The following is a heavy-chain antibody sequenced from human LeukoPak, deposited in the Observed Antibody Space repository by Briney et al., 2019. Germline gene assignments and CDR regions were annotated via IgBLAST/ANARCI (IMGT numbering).Heavy chain of an antibody. J-gene: IGHJ4*02. CDR2: INPNSGGT. V-gene: IGHV1-2*02. Sequence: ASVTVSCKASGYTFTGYYMHWVRQAPGQGLEWMGWINPNSGGTNYAQKFQGRVTMTRDTSISTAYMELSRLRSDDTAVYYCATSRAAGIAAASHWGQGTLVTVSS. D-gene: IGHD6-13*01. CDR3: ATSRAAGIAAASH. CDR1: GYTFTGYY.